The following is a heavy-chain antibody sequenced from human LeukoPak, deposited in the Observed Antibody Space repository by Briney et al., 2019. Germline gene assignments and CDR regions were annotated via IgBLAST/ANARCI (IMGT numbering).Heavy chain of an antibody. J-gene: IGHJ4*02. CDR2: IWYDGSNK. CDR3: ARGFLGACSGASCYSGY. CDR1: GFTFSNYG. V-gene: IGHV3-33*01. Sequence: GGSLRLSCAASGFTFSNYGMHWVRQAPGKGLEWVALIWYDGSNKYYADSVKGRFTISRDNAQNTLYLQMNSLRAEDTAVYFCARGFLGACSGASCYSGYWGQGTLLTVSS. D-gene: IGHD2-15*01.